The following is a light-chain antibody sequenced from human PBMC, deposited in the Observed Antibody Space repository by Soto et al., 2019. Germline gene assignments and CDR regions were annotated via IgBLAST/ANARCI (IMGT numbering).Light chain of an antibody. CDR2: AVN. V-gene: IGLV2-14*01. CDR3: FSYTTSDTVL. Sequence: QSALTQAASVSGSPGQSITISCTGTSSDIGAYHYVSWYQQRPGKAPKLMTYAVNNRPSGISNRFSGSKSGNTASLTISGLQAEDEAVYYCFSYTTSDTVLFGGGTKLTVL. CDR1: SSDIGAYHY. J-gene: IGLJ2*01.